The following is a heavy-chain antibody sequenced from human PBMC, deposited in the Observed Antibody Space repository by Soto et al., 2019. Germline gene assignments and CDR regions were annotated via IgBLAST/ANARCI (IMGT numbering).Heavy chain of an antibody. Sequence: EVQLLESGGGSVQPGGSLRLSCAASGFTLSNYAMSWVRQAPGKGLEWVSAISISGGSTYYADSVKGRFTISRDSSKNTLYLQMNSLRAEDTAVYYCANRDGTPVWSGYLGYWGQGTLVTVSS. CDR2: ISISGGST. CDR3: ANRDGTPVWSGYLGY. J-gene: IGHJ4*02. CDR1: GFTLSNYA. V-gene: IGHV3-23*01. D-gene: IGHD3-3*01.